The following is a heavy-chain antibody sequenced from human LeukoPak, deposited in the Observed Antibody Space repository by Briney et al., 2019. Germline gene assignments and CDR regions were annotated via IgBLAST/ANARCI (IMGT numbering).Heavy chain of an antibody. D-gene: IGHD6-19*01. V-gene: IGHV1-18*01. CDR3: ARPPLGSGWYNYNY. Sequence: GAPGNSSCQASGYTFTRYGISCVRRAPGQGVRSRGWTSAYHGNTDYAQNLQGRVTMTTDASTSTAYMELRSLRSDDTAVYNCARPPLGSGWYNYNYWGHGTLVTVSS. J-gene: IGHJ4*01. CDR1: GYTFTRYG. CDR2: TSAYHGNT.